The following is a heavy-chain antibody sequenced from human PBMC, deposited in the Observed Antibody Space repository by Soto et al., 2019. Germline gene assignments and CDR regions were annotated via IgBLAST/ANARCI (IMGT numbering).Heavy chain of an antibody. D-gene: IGHD4-17*01. V-gene: IGHV1-46*01. CDR3: ARRLPTTVVTPGNNYYYYYGMDV. CDR2: INPSGGST. CDR1: GYTFTSYY. Sequence: AASVKVSCKASGYTFTSYYIHWVRQAPGQGLEWMGIINPSGGSTIYAQKFQGRVTMTRDTSTSTVYMELSSLRSEDTAVYYCARRLPTTVVTPGNNYYYYYGMDVWGQGTTVTVSS. J-gene: IGHJ6*02.